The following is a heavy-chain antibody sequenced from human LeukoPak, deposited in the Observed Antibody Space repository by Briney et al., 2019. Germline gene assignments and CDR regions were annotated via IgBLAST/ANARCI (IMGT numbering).Heavy chain of an antibody. D-gene: IGHD4-17*01. J-gene: IGHJ3*02. CDR2: IYYSGST. Sequence: PSETLSLTCTVSGGSISSYYWSWIRQPPGKGLEWIGYIYYSGSTNYNPSLKSRVTISVDPSKNQFSLKLSSVTAADTAVYYCAREREWDYGDYSDAFDIWGQGTMVTVSS. CDR3: AREREWDYGDYSDAFDI. CDR1: GGSISSYY. V-gene: IGHV4-59*01.